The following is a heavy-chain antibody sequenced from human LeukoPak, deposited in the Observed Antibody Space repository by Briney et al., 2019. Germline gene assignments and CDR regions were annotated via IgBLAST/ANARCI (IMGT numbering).Heavy chain of an antibody. D-gene: IGHD2-8*02. J-gene: IGHJ5*02. CDR1: GFTFNNYD. Sequence: GGSLRLSCAASGFTFNNYDMSWVRQAPGKGLEWVSIITGSGGSTYYADSVKGRFTISRDNAKNSVYLQMNSLRAEDTAVYYCARDCCTGGRNTFDPWGQGTLVTVSS. V-gene: IGHV3-23*01. CDR3: ARDCCTGGRNTFDP. CDR2: ITGSGGST.